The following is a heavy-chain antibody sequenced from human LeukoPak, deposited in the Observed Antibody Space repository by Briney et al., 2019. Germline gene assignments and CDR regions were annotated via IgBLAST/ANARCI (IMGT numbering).Heavy chain of an antibody. Sequence: GSLRLPCAASGFTFSSYAMSWVRQAPGKGLEWVSAISGSGGSTYYADSVKGRFTISRDNSKNTLYLQMNSLRAEDTAVYYCAKGVRYGYYFDYWGQGTLVTVSS. V-gene: IGHV3-23*01. CDR1: GFTFSSYA. CDR2: ISGSGGST. D-gene: IGHD4-17*01. J-gene: IGHJ4*02. CDR3: AKGVRYGYYFDY.